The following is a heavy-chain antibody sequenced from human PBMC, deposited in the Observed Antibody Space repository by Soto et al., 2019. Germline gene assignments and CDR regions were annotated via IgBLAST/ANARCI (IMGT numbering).Heavy chain of an antibody. CDR2: IIPILGIA. J-gene: IGHJ6*02. V-gene: IGHV1-69*04. CDR3: ARPLITGTTDSGYYYGMDV. D-gene: IGHD1-7*01. Sequence: ASVKVSCKASGGTFSSYAINWVRQAPGQGLEWMGRIIPILGIANYAQKFQGRVTITADKSTSTAYMELSSLRSEDTAVYYCARPLITGTTDSGYYYGMDVWGQGTTVTVSS. CDR1: GGTFSSYA.